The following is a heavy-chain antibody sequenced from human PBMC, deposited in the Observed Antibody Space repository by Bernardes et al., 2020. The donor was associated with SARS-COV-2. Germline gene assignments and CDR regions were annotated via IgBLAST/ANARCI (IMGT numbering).Heavy chain of an antibody. CDR3: AREVTFRANGDYEDWFDP. D-gene: IGHD4-17*01. V-gene: IGHV3-74*01. CDR1: GITFRKNW. CDR2: INSDGSST. Sequence: GGSLRLSRAGSGITFRKNWMHWVRQAPGKGLIWVSGINSDGSSTTYADAVKGRFTISRDNAKNTLYLEMNSLRAEDTAFYYCAREVTFRANGDYEDWFDPWGQG. J-gene: IGHJ5*02.